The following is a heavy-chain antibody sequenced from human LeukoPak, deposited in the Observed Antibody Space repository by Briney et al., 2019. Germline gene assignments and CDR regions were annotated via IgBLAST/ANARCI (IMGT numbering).Heavy chain of an antibody. CDR3: AREKFGYSYGSLFDH. CDR2: ISAYNGNT. J-gene: IGHJ4*02. Sequence: GASVKVSCKASGYTFTSYGISWVRQAPGQGLEWMGWISAYNGNTNYAQKLQGRVTMTTDTSTSTAYMELRSLRSDDTAVYYCAREKFGYSYGSLFDHWGQGTLVTVSS. D-gene: IGHD5-18*01. CDR1: GYTFTSYG. V-gene: IGHV1-18*01.